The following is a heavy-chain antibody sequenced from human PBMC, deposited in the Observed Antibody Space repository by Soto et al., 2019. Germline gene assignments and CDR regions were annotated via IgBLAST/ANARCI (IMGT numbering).Heavy chain of an antibody. V-gene: IGHV3-48*02. CDR3: ARGVQIIVLLPAAIDY. Sequence: EVQLVESGGGLVQPGESLRLSCAASGFTFSSYSMNWVRQAPGKGLEWVSYIHNSSSTIYYADSVRGRFTISRDNAKNSLYLQMNSLSDEDTAVYYCARGVQIIVLLPAAIDYWGQGTLVNVSS. D-gene: IGHD2-2*01. CDR1: GFTFSSYS. J-gene: IGHJ4*02. CDR2: IHNSSSTI.